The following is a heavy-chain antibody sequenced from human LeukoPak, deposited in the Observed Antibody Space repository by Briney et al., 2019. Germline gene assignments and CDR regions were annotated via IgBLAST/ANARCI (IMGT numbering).Heavy chain of an antibody. CDR3: ARDLSRGIVVVPAAMSPWFDP. J-gene: IGHJ5*02. CDR2: IIPIVGIA. Sequence: SVKVSCKASGGTFSSYAISWVRQAPGQGREWMGRIIPIVGIANYAQKFQGRVTITADKSTSTAYMELSSLRSEDTAVYYCARDLSRGIVVVPAAMSPWFDPWGQGTLVTVSS. D-gene: IGHD2-2*01. V-gene: IGHV1-69*04. CDR1: GGTFSSYA.